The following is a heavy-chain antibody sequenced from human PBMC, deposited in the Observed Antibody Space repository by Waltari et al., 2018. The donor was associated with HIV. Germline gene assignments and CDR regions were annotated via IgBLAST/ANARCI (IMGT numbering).Heavy chain of an antibody. CDR3: AGLFQESDDFDI. CDR2: IDYSGAS. V-gene: IGHV4-39*01. Sequence: QLLLQHSGPELVKPSETLSLTCTVAVGSISSSSYYFSWIRQPPGKGLAWIGSIDYSGASYYNASLRSRVTLTLETYKNRSSVKLSSVTRADTAVYYGAGLFQESDDFDIWRQGTMVTVSS. J-gene: IGHJ3*02. CDR1: VGSISSSSYY.